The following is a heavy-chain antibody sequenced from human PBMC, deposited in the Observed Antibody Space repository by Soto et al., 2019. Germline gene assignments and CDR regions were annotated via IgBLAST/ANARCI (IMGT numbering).Heavy chain of an antibody. CDR1: GYTFTSYD. Sequence: ALVKVSCKASGYTFTSYDINWVRQATGQGLEWMGWMNPNSGNTGYAQKFQGRVTMTRNTSISTAYMELSSLRSEDTAVYYCARVGIGVTMVRGVILKYYYYYYYMDVWGKGTTVTVSS. V-gene: IGHV1-8*01. J-gene: IGHJ6*03. D-gene: IGHD3-10*01. CDR3: ARVGIGVTMVRGVILKYYYYYYYMDV. CDR2: MNPNSGNT.